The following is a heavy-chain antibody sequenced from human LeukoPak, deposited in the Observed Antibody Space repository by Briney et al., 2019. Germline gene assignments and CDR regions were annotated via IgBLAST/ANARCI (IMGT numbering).Heavy chain of an antibody. Sequence: GGSLRLSCAASGFTFSSYGMHWVRQAPGKGLEWVAVIWYDGSNKYYADSVKGRFTISRDNSKNTLCLQMNSLRAEDTAVYSCARNGLLRGYHTWFDSWGQGTLVTVSS. CDR1: GFTFSSYG. CDR3: ARNGLLRGYHTWFDS. J-gene: IGHJ5*01. CDR2: IWYDGSNK. D-gene: IGHD3-3*01. V-gene: IGHV3-33*01.